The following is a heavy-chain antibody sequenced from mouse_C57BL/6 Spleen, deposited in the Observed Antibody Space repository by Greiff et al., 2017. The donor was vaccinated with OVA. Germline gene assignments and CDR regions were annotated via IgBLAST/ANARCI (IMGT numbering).Heavy chain of an antibody. CDR2: IDPSDSYT. D-gene: IGHD4-1*01. Sequence: VQLQQPGAELVMPGASVKLSCKASGYTFTSYWMHWVKQRPGQGLEWIGEIDPSDSYTNYNQKFKGKSTLTVDKSSSTAYMQLSSLTSEDSAVDYCARGETGTSFDYWGQGTTLTVSS. CDR3: ARGETGTSFDY. V-gene: IGHV1-69*01. CDR1: GYTFTSYW. J-gene: IGHJ2*01.